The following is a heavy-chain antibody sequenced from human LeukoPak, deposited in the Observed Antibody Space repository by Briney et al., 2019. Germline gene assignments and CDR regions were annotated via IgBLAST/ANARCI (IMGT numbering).Heavy chain of an antibody. CDR3: ASGPVLRFLDY. CDR2: IYYSGST. J-gene: IGHJ4*02. V-gene: IGHV4-59*04. Sequence: SETLSLTCTVSGGSISSYYWSWIRQPAGKGLEWIGSIYYSGSTYYNPSLKSRVTISVDTSKNQFSLKLSSVTAADTAVYYCASGPVLRFLDYWGQGTLVTVSS. CDR1: GGSISSYY. D-gene: IGHD3-3*01.